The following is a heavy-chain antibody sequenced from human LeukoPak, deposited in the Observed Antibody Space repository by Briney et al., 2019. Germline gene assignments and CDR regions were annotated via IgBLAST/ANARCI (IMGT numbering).Heavy chain of an antibody. CDR3: ARHSSSTSCYFLP. V-gene: IGHV4-39*01. CDR2: IYYSGST. J-gene: IGHJ5*02. CDR1: GGSISSSSYY. Sequence: SETLSLTCTVSGGSISSSSYYWGWIRQPPGKGLEWIGSIYYSGSTYYIPSLKSRVTISVDTSKNQFSLKLSSVTAADTAVYYCARHSSSTSCYFLPWGQGTLVTVSS. D-gene: IGHD2-2*01.